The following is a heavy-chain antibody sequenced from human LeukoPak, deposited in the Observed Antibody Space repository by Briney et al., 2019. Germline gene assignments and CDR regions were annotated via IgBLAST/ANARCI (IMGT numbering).Heavy chain of an antibody. J-gene: IGHJ5*02. CDR2: IKQDGSEK. CDR3: ARIQYGPPGCFDP. D-gene: IGHD4-17*01. V-gene: IGHV3-7*03. Sequence: GGSLRLSCAASGFTFSSYWMSWVRQAPGKGLEWVANIKQDGSEKYYVDSVKGRFTISRDNAKNSLYLQMNSLRAEDTAVYYCARIQYGPPGCFDPWGQGTLVTVSS. CDR1: GFTFSSYW.